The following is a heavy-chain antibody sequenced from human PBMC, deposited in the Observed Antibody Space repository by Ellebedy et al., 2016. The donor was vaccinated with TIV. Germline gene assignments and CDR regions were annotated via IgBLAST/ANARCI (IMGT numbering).Heavy chain of an antibody. Sequence: GESLKISCAASGFTFSSYVMSWVRQAPGKGLEWVANIKQDGSEKYYVDSVKGRFTISRDNARNSLYLQMNNLRVEDTAVYYCATLGGRQRYSDWGQGSLVTVSS. J-gene: IGHJ4*02. CDR2: IKQDGSEK. CDR3: ATLGGRQRYSD. V-gene: IGHV3-7*01. D-gene: IGHD6-6*01. CDR1: GFTFSSYV.